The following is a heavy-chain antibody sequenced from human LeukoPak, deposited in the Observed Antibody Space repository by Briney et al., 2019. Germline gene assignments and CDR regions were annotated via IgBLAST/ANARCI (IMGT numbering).Heavy chain of an antibody. J-gene: IGHJ4*02. D-gene: IGHD5-24*01. CDR1: GFTFNNYA. CDR3: AKEVDGYTNY. V-gene: IGHV3-23*01. Sequence: GGSLRLSCAASGFTFNNYAMSWVRQAPGKGLEWVSVISGSGGSTYYADSVKGQFTISRDNSKNTLYLQMNSLRAEDTAVYYCAKEVDGYTNYWGQGTLVTVSS. CDR2: ISGSGGST.